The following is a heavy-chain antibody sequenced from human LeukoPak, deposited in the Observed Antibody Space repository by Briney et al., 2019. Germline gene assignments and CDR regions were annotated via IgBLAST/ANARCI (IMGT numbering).Heavy chain of an antibody. Sequence: GGSVRLSCAASGFTFSSYAMHWVRQAPGKGLEWVAVISYDGSNKYYADSVKGRFTISRDNSKNTLYLQMNSLRAEDTAVYYCASLLRFLEWLSKDYGMDVWGQGTTVTVSS. CDR3: ASLLRFLEWLSKDYGMDV. CDR1: GFTFSSYA. J-gene: IGHJ6*02. D-gene: IGHD3-3*01. V-gene: IGHV3-30-3*01. CDR2: ISYDGSNK.